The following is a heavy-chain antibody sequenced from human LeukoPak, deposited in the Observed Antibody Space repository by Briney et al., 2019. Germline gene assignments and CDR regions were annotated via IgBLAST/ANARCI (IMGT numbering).Heavy chain of an antibody. D-gene: IGHD3-10*01. CDR3: GRGMRGYYGLDY. Sequence: GSLRLSWAGAGITFSSFWIQWVRQAPGKGLVWVSHSNSDGSTTDYADSVRGRFTISRDNAKNTLFLQMNSLTVEDTAVYYCGRGMRGYYGLDYWGQGILVTVSS. V-gene: IGHV3-74*01. CDR2: SNSDGSTT. J-gene: IGHJ4*02. CDR1: GITFSSFW.